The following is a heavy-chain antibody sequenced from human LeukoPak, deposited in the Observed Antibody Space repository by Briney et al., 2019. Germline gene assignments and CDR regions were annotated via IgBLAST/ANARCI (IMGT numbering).Heavy chain of an antibody. D-gene: IGHD3-10*01. CDR1: GYSISSGYY. Sequence: PSETLSLTCTVSGYSISSGYYWGWIRQPPGKGLEWIGSIYHSGSTYYNPSLKSRVTISVDTSKNQFSLKLSSVTAADTAVYYCARQTYYYASGADSWGQGTLVTVSS. V-gene: IGHV4-38-2*02. J-gene: IGHJ4*02. CDR3: ARQTYYYASGADS. CDR2: IYHSGST.